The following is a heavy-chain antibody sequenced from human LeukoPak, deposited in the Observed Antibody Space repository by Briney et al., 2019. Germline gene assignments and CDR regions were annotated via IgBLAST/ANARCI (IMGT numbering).Heavy chain of an antibody. CDR2: IWYDGSNK. CDR1: GFTFSSYG. Sequence: GRSLRLSCAASGFTFSSYGMHWVRQAPGKGLEWVAVIWYDGSNKYYADSVKGRFTISRDNSKNTLYLQTNSLRAEDTAVYYCARDGTVVNFDYWGQGTLVTVSS. CDR3: ARDGTVVNFDY. V-gene: IGHV3-33*01. J-gene: IGHJ4*02. D-gene: IGHD4-23*01.